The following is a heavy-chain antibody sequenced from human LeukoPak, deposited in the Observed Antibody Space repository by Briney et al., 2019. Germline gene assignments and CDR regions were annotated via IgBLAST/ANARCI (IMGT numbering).Heavy chain of an antibody. CDR2: IIPIFGTA. Sequence: EASVKVSCKASGGTFSSYAISWVRQAPGQGLEWMGGIIPIFGTANYAQKFQGRVTITADESTSTAYMELSSLRSEDTAVYYCAGSYDFWSGYLSYIPQRYYYYYYMDVWGKGTTVTVSS. CDR3: AGSYDFWSGYLSYIPQRYYYYYYMDV. V-gene: IGHV1-69*13. D-gene: IGHD3-3*01. CDR1: GGTFSSYA. J-gene: IGHJ6*03.